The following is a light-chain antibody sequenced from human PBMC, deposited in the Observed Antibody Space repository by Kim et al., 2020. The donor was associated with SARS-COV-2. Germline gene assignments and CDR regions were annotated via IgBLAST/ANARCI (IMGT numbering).Light chain of an antibody. V-gene: IGLV4-69*01. CDR2: LNSDGSH. Sequence: QLVLTQSPSASASLGASVKLTCTLSSGHSSYAIAWHHQQPEQGPRYLMKLNSDGSHSKGDGIPDRFSGSSSGAERYLTISSLQAEDEADYYCQTWGTGIRGVFGGGTQLTVL. CDR1: SGHSSYA. J-gene: IGLJ3*02. CDR3: QTWGTGIRGV.